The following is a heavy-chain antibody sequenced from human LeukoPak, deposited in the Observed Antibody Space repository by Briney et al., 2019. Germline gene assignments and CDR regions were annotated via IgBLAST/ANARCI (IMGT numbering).Heavy chain of an antibody. Sequence: AASVKVSCKTSGYIFTGYYMHWVRQAPGQGLEWMGWINPNSGGTNYAQKFQGRVTMTRDTSISTAYMEPSRLRSDDTAVYYCARDPAKVGAPGYYGMDVWGQGTTVTVSS. V-gene: IGHV1-2*02. J-gene: IGHJ6*02. D-gene: IGHD1-26*01. CDR1: GYIFTGYY. CDR3: ARDPAKVGAPGYYGMDV. CDR2: INPNSGGT.